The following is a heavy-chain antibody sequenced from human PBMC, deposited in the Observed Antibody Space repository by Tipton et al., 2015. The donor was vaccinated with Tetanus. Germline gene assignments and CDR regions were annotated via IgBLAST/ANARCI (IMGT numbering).Heavy chain of an antibody. D-gene: IGHD1-26*01. CDR1: GASINAGGYL. CDR2: IYYTERT. CDR3: ARGLPREPSYFDY. J-gene: IGHJ4*02. V-gene: IGHV4-31*03. Sequence: TLSLTCTVSGASINAGGYLWTWVRQHPGKGLEWIGNIYYTERTSYTPSLDSRVSISVDTSRNQFSLRLTSVTAADAAVYYCARGLPREPSYFDYWGQGKQVTVSS.